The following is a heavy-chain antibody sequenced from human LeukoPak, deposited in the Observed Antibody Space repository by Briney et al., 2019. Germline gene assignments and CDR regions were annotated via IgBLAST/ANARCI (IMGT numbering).Heavy chain of an antibody. CDR1: GGTFSSYA. D-gene: IGHD6-13*01. J-gene: IGHJ4*02. CDR2: IIPIFGTA. Sequence: SVKVSCKASGGTFSSYAISWVRQAPGQGLEWMGGIIPIFGTANYAQKFQGRVTITTDESTSTAYMELSSLRSEDTAVYYCARVRAAAGSDYFDYWGQGTLVTVSS. V-gene: IGHV1-69*05. CDR3: ARVRAAAGSDYFDY.